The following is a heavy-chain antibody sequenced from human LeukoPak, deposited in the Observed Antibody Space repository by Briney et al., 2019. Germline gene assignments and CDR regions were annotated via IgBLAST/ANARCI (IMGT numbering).Heavy chain of an antibody. CDR1: GGSISSSSYY. CDR3: ARNFRVDKPECSYVQYFDY. CDR2: IYYSGST. D-gene: IGHD5-18*01. V-gene: IGHV4-39*01. J-gene: IGHJ4*02. Sequence: PSETLSLTCTVSGGSISSSSYYWGWIRQPPGKGLEWIGSIYYSGSTYYNPSLKSRVTISVDTSKNQFSLKLSSVTAADTAVYYCARNFRVDKPECSYVQYFDYWGQGTLVTVSS.